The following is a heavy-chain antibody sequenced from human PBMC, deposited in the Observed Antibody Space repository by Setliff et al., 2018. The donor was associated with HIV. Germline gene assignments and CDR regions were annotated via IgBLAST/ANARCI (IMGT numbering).Heavy chain of an antibody. Sequence: ETLSLTCTVSGDSINTHYWGWIRQPPGKGLQWIGSISYTGKSYYNPALKRRVTVSVDTSKNQFSLKLSSVTAADTAVYYCARHDMRHYDFWSGSPSHWFDPWGQGTLVTVSS. CDR3: ARHDMRHYDFWSGSPSHWFDP. V-gene: IGHV4-39*01. J-gene: IGHJ5*02. D-gene: IGHD3-3*01. CDR1: GDSINTHY. CDR2: ISYTGKS.